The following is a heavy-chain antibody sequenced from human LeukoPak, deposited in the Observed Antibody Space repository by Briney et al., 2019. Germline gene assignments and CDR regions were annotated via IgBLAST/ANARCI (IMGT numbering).Heavy chain of an antibody. D-gene: IGHD3-22*01. CDR3: ARDVLHYDSSGYSDYYYYMDV. CDR2: IKQDGSEK. V-gene: IGHV3-7*01. J-gene: IGHJ6*03. Sequence: GGSLRLSCAASGFTFSSYWMSWVRQAPGKGLEWVANIKQDGSEKYYVDSVKGRFTISRDNAKNSLYLQMNSLRAEDTAVYYCARDVLHYDSSGYSDYYYYMDVWGKGTTVTVSS. CDR1: GFTFSSYW.